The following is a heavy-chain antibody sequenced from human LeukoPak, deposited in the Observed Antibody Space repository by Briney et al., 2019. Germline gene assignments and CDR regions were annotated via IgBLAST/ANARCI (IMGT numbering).Heavy chain of an antibody. V-gene: IGHV3-21*04. J-gene: IGHJ4*02. CDR1: GFTFSSYS. CDR2: ISSSSSYI. CDR3: AREPYYGSGSYPPDY. Sequence: GGSLRLSCAASGFTFSSYSMNWVRQAPGKGLEWVSSISSSSSYIYYADSVKGRFSISRDYAKNSLYLQMNGLRAEDTAVYYCAREPYYGSGSYPPDYWGQGTLVTVSS. D-gene: IGHD3-10*01.